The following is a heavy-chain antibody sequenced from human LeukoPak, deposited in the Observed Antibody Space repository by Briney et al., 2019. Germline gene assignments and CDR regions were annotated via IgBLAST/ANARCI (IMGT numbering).Heavy chain of an antibody. D-gene: IGHD2-15*01. CDR2: TRNKAKSYTT. CDR1: RFTFSDHY. CDR3: VRGPTGSCSKDYYYNMDV. V-gene: IGHV3-72*01. Sequence: PGGSLRLSCAASRFTFSDHYMDWVRQAPGKGLEWVGRTRNKAKSYTTEYAASVKGRFTISRDDSKNSLYLQMNSLKTEDTAVYYCVRGPTGSCSKDYYYNMDVWGQGTTVTVSS. J-gene: IGHJ6*02.